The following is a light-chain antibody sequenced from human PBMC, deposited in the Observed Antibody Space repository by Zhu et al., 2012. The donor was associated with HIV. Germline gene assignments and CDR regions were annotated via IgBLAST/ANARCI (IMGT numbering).Light chain of an antibody. CDR2: EAS. V-gene: IGKV3-11*01. CDR3: QQRINWPLT. CDR1: QSVNTH. Sequence: EIVMTQYPATLSASPGERATLYCRASQSVNTHLAWYRQKPGQAPRLLIYEASIRATGIPARFSGSGSGTEFTLTISSLEPEDFALYYCQQRINWPLTFGGGTKVEIK. J-gene: IGKJ4*01.